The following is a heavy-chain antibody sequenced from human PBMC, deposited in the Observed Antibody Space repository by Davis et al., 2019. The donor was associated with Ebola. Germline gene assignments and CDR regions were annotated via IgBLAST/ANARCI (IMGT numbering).Heavy chain of an antibody. CDR1: GFTFSGSA. CDR2: IRSKANSYAT. D-gene: IGHD6-13*01. V-gene: IGHV3-73*01. Sequence: PGGSLRLSCAASGFTFSGSAMHWVRQASGKGLEWVGRIRSKANSYATAYAASVKGRFTISRDDSKNTLYLQMNSLKTEDTAVYYCTTILYSSSWYTRDYWGQGTLVTVSS. CDR3: TTILYSSSWYTRDY. J-gene: IGHJ4*02.